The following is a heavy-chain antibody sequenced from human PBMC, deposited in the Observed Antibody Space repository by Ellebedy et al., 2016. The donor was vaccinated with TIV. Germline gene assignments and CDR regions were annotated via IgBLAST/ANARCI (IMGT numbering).Heavy chain of an antibody. D-gene: IGHD3-10*01. CDR1: GGSISRSSSY. V-gene: IGHV4-39*01. CDR3: ARWFGELLYVRWFDP. J-gene: IGHJ5*02. Sequence: SETLSLTCTVSGGSISRSSSYWGWIRQPPGKGLEWIGSIYYSGSTDYNPSLKSRVTISADTSKNQFSLGLRSVTAADTAVYYCARWFGELLYVRWFDPWGQGTLVTVSS. CDR2: IYYSGST.